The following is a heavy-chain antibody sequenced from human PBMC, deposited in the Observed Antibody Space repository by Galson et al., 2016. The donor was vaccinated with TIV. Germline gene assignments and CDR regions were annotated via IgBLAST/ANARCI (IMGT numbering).Heavy chain of an antibody. J-gene: IGHJ4*02. V-gene: IGHV4-31*03. CDR2: IHNTGST. CDR3: ARESCDGDSRFDF. Sequence: TLPLTCTVSGDSVSSGGPFWSWFRQHPERGLEWIGYIHNTGSTYYRPSLKRRLSIFSDTSRNEFSLKLTSVTAADTGVYYCARESCDGDSRFDFWGPGTLVTVAS. D-gene: IGHD2-21*02. CDR1: GDSVSSGGPF.